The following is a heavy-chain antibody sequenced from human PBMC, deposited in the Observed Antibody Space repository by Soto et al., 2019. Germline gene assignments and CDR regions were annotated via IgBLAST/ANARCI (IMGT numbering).Heavy chain of an antibody. CDR2: ISGSGGST. V-gene: IGHV3-23*01. D-gene: IGHD2-15*01. CDR3: ATNGPTLGYCSGGSCYYDY. J-gene: IGHJ4*02. Sequence: PGGSLRLSCAASGFTFSSYAMSWVRQAPGKGLEWVSAISGSGGSTYYADSVKGRFTISRDNSKNTLYLQMNSLRAEDTAVYYCATNGPTLGYCSGGSCYYDYWGQGTLVTVSS. CDR1: GFTFSSYA.